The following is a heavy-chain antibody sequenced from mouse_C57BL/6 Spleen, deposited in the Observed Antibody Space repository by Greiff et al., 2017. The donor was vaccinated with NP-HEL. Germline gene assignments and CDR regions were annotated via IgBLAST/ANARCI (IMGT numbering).Heavy chain of an antibody. D-gene: IGHD1-1*01. V-gene: IGHV1-80*01. Sequence: VQVVESGAELVKPGASVKISCKASGYAFSSYWMNWVKQRPGKGLEWIGQIYPGDGDTNYNGKFKGKATLTADKSSSTAYMQLSSLTSEDSAVYFCARCYYYGSSPYYFDYWGQGTTLTVSS. CDR1: GYAFSSYW. CDR2: IYPGDGDT. J-gene: IGHJ2*01. CDR3: ARCYYYGSSPYYFDY.